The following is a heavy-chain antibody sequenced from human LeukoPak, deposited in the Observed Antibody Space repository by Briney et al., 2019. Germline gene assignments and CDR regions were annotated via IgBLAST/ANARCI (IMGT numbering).Heavy chain of an antibody. CDR1: TXXW. J-gene: IGHJ5*02. CDR3: ARQGYSGSYLPYNWFDP. V-gene: IGHV5-51*01. Sequence: TXXWIGWVRQMPGKGLEWMGIIYPGDSDTRYSPSFQGQVTISADKCMRTAYLQCSSLKASDTAMYYCARQGYSGSYLPYNWFDPWGQGTLVTVSS. CDR2: IYPGDSDT. D-gene: IGHD1-26*01.